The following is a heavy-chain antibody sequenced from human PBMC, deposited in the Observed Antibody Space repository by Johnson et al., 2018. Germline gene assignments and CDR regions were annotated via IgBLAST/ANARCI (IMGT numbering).Heavy chain of an antibody. J-gene: IGHJ1*01. CDR2: IWYDGSNK. CDR1: GFTFSSYG. D-gene: IGHD3-22*01. Sequence: QVQLVESGGGVVQPGRSLRLSCAASGFTFSSYGMHWVRQAPGKGLEWVAVIWYDGSNKYYADSVKGRVLISRDNSKKTLYLQMKSLRAEDTAVYYCARDGGYYYDSSGYYLAEYFQHWGQGTLVTVSS. CDR3: ARDGGYYYDSSGYYLAEYFQH. V-gene: IGHV3-33*01.